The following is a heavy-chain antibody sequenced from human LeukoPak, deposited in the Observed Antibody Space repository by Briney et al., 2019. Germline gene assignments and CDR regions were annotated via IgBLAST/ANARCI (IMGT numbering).Heavy chain of an antibody. Sequence: GKSLRLSCATSGFPFVAYALHWVRQAPGKGLEWVAVISSDTTNKYYMDSVKGRFTISRDNTKNTLYLQMGSLRLEDTAVYYCARLAAASPGYWGQGTLVTVSS. D-gene: IGHD3-16*01. CDR3: ARLAAASPGY. J-gene: IGHJ4*02. CDR1: GFPFVAYA. V-gene: IGHV3-30*10. CDR2: ISSDTTNK.